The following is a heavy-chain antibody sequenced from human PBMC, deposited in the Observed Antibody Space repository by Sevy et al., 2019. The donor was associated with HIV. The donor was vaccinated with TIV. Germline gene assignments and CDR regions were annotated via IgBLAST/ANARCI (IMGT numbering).Heavy chain of an antibody. V-gene: IGHV1-3*01. J-gene: IGHJ6*02. D-gene: IGHD3-10*01. Sequence: ASVKVSCKASGYTFTSYAMHWVRQAPGHRLEWMGWINAGNGNTKYSQKFQGRVTITRDTSASTAYMELSSLRSEDTAVYYCARVYYYGSGKYYGMDVWGQGTTVTVSS. CDR1: GYTFTSYA. CDR3: ARVYYYGSGKYYGMDV. CDR2: INAGNGNT.